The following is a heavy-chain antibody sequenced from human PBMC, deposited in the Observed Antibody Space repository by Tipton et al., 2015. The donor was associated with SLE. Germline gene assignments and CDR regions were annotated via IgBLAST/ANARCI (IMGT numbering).Heavy chain of an antibody. CDR1: GCTWSSDW. Sequence: AASGCTWSSDWMSRVRQAPGKGLERRANIKEDGREKYDVDAVKGRFTISRDNAKNSLYLQMNSLRAEDTAVYYCAKAGQQLVPGYFDSWGQGTLVTVSS. CDR2: IKEDGREK. D-gene: IGHD6-13*01. CDR3: AKAGQQLVPGYFDS. V-gene: IGHV3-7*01. J-gene: IGHJ4*02.